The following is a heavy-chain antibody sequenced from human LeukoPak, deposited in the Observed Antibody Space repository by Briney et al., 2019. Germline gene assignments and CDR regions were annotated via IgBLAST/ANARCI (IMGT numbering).Heavy chain of an antibody. CDR2: IYSGGST. CDR3: AKDDLVPAALFDY. J-gene: IGHJ4*02. CDR1: GFTVSSNY. D-gene: IGHD2-2*01. V-gene: IGHV3-66*01. Sequence: GGSLRLSCAASGFTVSSNYMSWVRQAPGKGLEWVSVIYSGGSTFYADSVKGRFTISRDNSKNTLYLQMNSLRAEDTAVYYCAKDDLVPAALFDYWGQGTLVTVSS.